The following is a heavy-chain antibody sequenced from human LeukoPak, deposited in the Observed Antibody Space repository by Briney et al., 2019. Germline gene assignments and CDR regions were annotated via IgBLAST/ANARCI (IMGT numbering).Heavy chain of an antibody. J-gene: IGHJ4*02. CDR1: GGSVSSGSYY. Sequence: SGTLSLTCTVSGGSVSSGSYYWRWIRQPPGKGLEWIGYIYYSGSTNYNPSLKSRVTISVDTSKNQFSLKLSSVTAADTAVYYCARGGGYSGYESGYWGQGTLVTVSS. CDR2: IYYSGST. CDR3: ARGGGYSGYESGY. D-gene: IGHD5-12*01. V-gene: IGHV4-61*01.